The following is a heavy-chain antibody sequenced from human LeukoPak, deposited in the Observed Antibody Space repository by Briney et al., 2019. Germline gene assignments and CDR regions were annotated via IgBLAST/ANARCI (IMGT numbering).Heavy chain of an antibody. CDR2: TSHTGHT. J-gene: IGHJ4*02. V-gene: IGHV4-30-2*01. CDR1: GGSLSSGDFP. Sequence: PSETLFLTCAVSGGSLSSGDFPWGWIGQPPGKGLEWIGYTSHTGHTSYYPSPKSRVTMSVDMSKNQLSLRLTSVTAADTAVYHCATGFYAAGSHFDYWGQGTLVTVSS. D-gene: IGHD3-10*01. CDR3: ATGFYAAGSHFDY.